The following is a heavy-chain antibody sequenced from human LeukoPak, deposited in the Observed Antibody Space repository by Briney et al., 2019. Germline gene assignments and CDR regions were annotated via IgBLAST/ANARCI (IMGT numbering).Heavy chain of an antibody. Sequence: GGSLRLSCAASGFNFSTYWMTWVRQVLGEGLEWVANIKEDGSEIYYVDAVKGRFSISRDNAKTSLYLQMNNLSAADTAVYYCVTDQTGRHPYFFDYWGQGTLVTVSS. V-gene: IGHV3-7*01. CDR1: GFNFSTYW. CDR2: IKEDGSEI. D-gene: IGHD3-10*01. CDR3: VTDQTGRHPYFFDY. J-gene: IGHJ4*02.